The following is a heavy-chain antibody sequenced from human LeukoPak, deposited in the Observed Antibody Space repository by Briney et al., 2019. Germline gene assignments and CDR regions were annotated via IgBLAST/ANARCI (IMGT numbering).Heavy chain of an antibody. CDR1: GFTFSSYS. J-gene: IGHJ4*02. CDR3: ARDQDSVGYGFDY. D-gene: IGHD1-26*01. Sequence: GGSLRLSCAASGFTFSSYSMNWVRQAPGKGLEWVSSISSSSSYIYYADSVKGRFTTSRDNAKNSLYLQMNSLRAEDTAVYYCARDQDSVGYGFDYWGQGTLVTVSS. CDR2: ISSSSSYI. V-gene: IGHV3-21*01.